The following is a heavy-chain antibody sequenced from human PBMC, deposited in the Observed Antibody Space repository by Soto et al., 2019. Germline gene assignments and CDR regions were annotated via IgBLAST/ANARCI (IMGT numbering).Heavy chain of an antibody. CDR2: IYASGGTI. V-gene: IGHV3-48*01. CDR3: VRDPEALDY. Sequence: EVQLVESGGDLVQPGGSLRLSCVASGFTFSDYSMKWVRQTPGKGLEWIAYIYASGGTIYYADSVKGRFTISRDTAKSSLYLQMNSLRAEDTGVYYCVRDPEALDYWGQGTLVTVSS. J-gene: IGHJ4*02. CDR1: GFTFSDYS.